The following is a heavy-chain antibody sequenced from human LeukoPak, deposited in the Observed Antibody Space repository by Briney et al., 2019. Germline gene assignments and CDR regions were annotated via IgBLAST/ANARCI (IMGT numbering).Heavy chain of an antibody. CDR2: IYYRGST. CDR1: GGSISSHY. D-gene: IGHD6-13*01. V-gene: IGHV4-59*11. Sequence: SETLSLTCNVSGGSISSHYWSWIRQPPGKGLEWIAYIYYRGSTIYNPSLTSRVTISVDASKNQFSLKLTSVTAADTAVYYCARSLSTGPSAAGDALYFYYGLDVWGQGTTVTVSS. J-gene: IGHJ6*02. CDR3: ARSLSTGPSAAGDALYFYYGLDV.